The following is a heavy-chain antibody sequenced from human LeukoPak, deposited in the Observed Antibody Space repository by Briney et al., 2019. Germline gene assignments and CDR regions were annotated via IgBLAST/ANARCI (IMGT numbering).Heavy chain of an antibody. Sequence: PGGSLRLSCVVSGFSVSNDYMSWVRQAPGKGLEWVSGIGYTGDSTFYADSVKGRFTVSRDSSKNTLFLQMSALRAEDTALYYCGKGMNGVYDYWGQGALVTVSS. CDR2: IGYTGDST. D-gene: IGHD2-8*01. V-gene: IGHV3-23*01. CDR1: GFSVSNDY. J-gene: IGHJ4*02. CDR3: GKGMNGVYDY.